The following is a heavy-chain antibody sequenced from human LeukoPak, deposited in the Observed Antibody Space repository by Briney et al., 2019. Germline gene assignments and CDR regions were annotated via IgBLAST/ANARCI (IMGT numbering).Heavy chain of an antibody. CDR1: GFTFSDYY. D-gene: IGHD3-3*01. J-gene: IGHJ4*02. CDR2: ISSSGSSI. V-gene: IGHV3-11*04. CDR3: ARVGTDYDFWSGYMVY. Sequence: GGSLRLSCAASGFTFSDYYMNWIRQAPGKGLEWVSYISSSGSSIYYADSVKGRFTISRDNSKNTLYLQMNSLRAEDTAVYYCARVGTDYDFWSGYMVYWGQGTLVTVSS.